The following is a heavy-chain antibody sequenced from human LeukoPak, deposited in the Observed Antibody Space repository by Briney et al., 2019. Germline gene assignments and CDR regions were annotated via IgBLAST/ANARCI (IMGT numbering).Heavy chain of an antibody. CDR1: GFTFSSYG. CDR2: TWYDGSNK. V-gene: IGHV3-33*01. CDR3: AREGLAAAANYYFDY. J-gene: IGHJ4*02. D-gene: IGHD6-13*01. Sequence: PGGSLRLSCAASGFTFSSYGMHWVRQAPGKGLEWVAVTWYDGSNKYYADSVKGRFTISRDNSKNTLCLQMNSLRAEDTAVYYCAREGLAAAANYYFDYWGQGTLVTVSS.